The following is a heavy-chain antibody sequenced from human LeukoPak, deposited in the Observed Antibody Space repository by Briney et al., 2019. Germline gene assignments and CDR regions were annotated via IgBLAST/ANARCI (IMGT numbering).Heavy chain of an antibody. CDR2: IIPIFGTA. D-gene: IGHD6-19*01. J-gene: IGHJ4*02. CDR1: GGTFSSYA. V-gene: IGHV1-69*05. Sequence: GASVKVSCKASGGTFSSYAISWVRQAPGQGLEWMGGIIPIFGTANYAQKFQGRVTITTDESTSTAYVELSSLRSEDTAVYYCARVGIAVAGFFDYWGQGTLVTVSP. CDR3: ARVGIAVAGFFDY.